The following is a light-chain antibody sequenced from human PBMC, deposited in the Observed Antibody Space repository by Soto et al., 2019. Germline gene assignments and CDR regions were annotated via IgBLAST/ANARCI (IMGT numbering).Light chain of an antibody. CDR3: QQHGSSPPT. J-gene: IGKJ1*01. CDR2: GAS. Sequence: EIVLTQSPGTLSLSPGERATLSCRASQGVRSRYLAWYQQKPGQAPRLLFYGASRRATGIPDRFSGSGSGTDFTLTISRLEPEDFAVYYCQQHGSSPPTFGQGTKVEIK. V-gene: IGKV3-20*01. CDR1: QGVRSRY.